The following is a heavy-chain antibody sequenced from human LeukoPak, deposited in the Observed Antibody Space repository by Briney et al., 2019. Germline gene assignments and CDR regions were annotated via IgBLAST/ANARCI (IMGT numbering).Heavy chain of an antibody. V-gene: IGHV3-21*01. CDR2: ISYTGTYI. D-gene: IGHD1-26*01. J-gene: IGHJ4*02. CDR3: ARDIVGAPYYFDY. Sequence: GGSLSLSCAASAFSLNAYNMNWVHQAPGKGLGWVSSISYTGTYIYYADSVKGRFTISRDNAQNSLYLQMNSLRAEDTAVYYCARDIVGAPYYFDYWGQGTLVTVSS. CDR1: AFSLNAYN.